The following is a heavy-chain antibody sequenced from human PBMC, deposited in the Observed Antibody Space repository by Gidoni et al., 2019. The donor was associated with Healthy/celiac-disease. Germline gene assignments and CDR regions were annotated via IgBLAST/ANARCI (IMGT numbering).Heavy chain of an antibody. CDR3: TTAAEDTAMVTHYYYYGMDV. V-gene: IGHV3-15*01. Sequence: EVQLVESGGGLVKPGGSLRLSCAASGFTFSNAWMSWVRQAPGKGLEWVGRIKSKTDGGTTDYAAPVKGRFTISRDDSKNTLYLQMNSLKTEDTAVYYCTTAAEDTAMVTHYYYYGMDVWGQGTTVTVSS. CDR2: IKSKTDGGTT. J-gene: IGHJ6*02. CDR1: GFTFSNAW. D-gene: IGHD5-18*01.